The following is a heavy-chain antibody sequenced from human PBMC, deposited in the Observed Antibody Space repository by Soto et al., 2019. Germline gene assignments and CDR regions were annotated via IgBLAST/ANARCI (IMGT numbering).Heavy chain of an antibody. CDR1: GYTFSTYG. V-gene: IGHV1-18*04. CDR2: ISANNGNT. D-gene: IGHD1-1*01. J-gene: IGHJ4*02. CDR3: ARDDGQLERGTGIDY. Sequence: QLVQSGAEVKKPGASVKVSCKASGYTFSTYGISWVRQAPGQGLEWMGWISANNGNTKYAQKLQGRVTMTTDTATSTAYMELRSLRSDDTAVYYCARDDGQLERGTGIDYWGQGSVVTVSS.